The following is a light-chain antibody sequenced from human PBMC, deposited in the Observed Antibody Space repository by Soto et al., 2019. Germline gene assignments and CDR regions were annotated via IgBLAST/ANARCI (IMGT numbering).Light chain of an antibody. V-gene: IGKV1-5*03. CDR1: QSISSW. CDR2: KAS. CDR3: QQYNSYSPET. Sequence: DIQMTQTPSTLSASVGDRVTITCRASQSISSWLAWYQQKPGKAPKLLIYKASSLESGVPSRFSGSGSGTEFTLTISSLQPDDFATYYCQQYNSYSPETFGPGTKVDIK. J-gene: IGKJ3*01.